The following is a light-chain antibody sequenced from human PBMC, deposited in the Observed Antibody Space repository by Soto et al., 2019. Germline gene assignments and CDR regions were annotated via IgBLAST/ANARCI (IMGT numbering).Light chain of an antibody. Sequence: DIQLTQTPSPLSASVGDEVTITCRASQTISRWLAWYQQKPGRAPKLLIYDASTLESGVPSRLSGSGSETEFTLTISRLQPDDFATYFCHSRAFGQGTRLEI. CDR2: DAS. V-gene: IGKV1-5*01. CDR1: QTISRW. J-gene: IGKJ5*01. CDR3: HSRA.